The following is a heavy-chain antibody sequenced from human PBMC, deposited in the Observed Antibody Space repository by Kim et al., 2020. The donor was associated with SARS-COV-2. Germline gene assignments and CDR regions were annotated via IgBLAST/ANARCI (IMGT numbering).Heavy chain of an antibody. CDR2: IYYSGST. D-gene: IGHD3-9*01. CDR1: GGSISSSSYY. V-gene: IGHV4-39*01. CDR3: ARLGYDILTGYPYFDY. J-gene: IGHJ4*02. Sequence: SETLSLTCTVSGGSISSSSYYWGWIRQPPGKGLEWIGSIYYSGSTYYNPSLKSRVTISVDTSKNQFSLKLSSVTAADTAVYYCARLGYDILTGYPYFDYWGQGTLVTVSS.